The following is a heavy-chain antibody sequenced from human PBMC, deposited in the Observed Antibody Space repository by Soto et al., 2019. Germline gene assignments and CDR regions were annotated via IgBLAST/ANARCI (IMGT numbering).Heavy chain of an antibody. Sequence: ESGGGLVQPGGSLRLSCAASGFTFSSYWMSWVRQAPGKGLEWVANIKQDGSEKYSVDSVKGRFTISRDNDKNSLYLQMNSMRAEDTAVYYCARVRYPGYYYYYMDVWGKGTTVTVSS. CDR1: GFTFSSYW. CDR2: IKQDGSEK. D-gene: IGHD1-26*01. CDR3: ARVRYPGYYYYYMDV. V-gene: IGHV3-7*01. J-gene: IGHJ6*03.